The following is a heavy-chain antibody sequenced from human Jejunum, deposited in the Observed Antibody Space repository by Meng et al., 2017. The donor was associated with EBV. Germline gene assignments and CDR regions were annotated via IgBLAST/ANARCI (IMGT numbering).Heavy chain of an antibody. V-gene: IGHV4-4*02. CDR1: CDSTSSSHW. CDR2: MHPGGST. CDR3: AKSNDYSLNS. Sequence: HGPLQESGPGPVPPAGSQSLPCSVSCDSTSSSHWLSWVRQPPGKGLEWIGEMHPGGSTNYNPSLKSRVPISVDNSKNQFSLKLTSVTAADTAVYYCAKSNDYSLNSWGQGTLVTVSS. D-gene: IGHD4-11*01. J-gene: IGHJ4*02.